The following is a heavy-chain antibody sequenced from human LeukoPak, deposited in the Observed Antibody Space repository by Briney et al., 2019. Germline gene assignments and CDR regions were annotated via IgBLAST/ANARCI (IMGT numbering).Heavy chain of an antibody. D-gene: IGHD6-6*01. V-gene: IGHV3-30*18. CDR3: AKARPLYSSSSPPLDY. CDR1: GFTFSSYG. Sequence: GSLRLSCAASGFTFSSYGMHWVRPAPGKGLEWVAVISYDGSNKYYADSVKGRFTISRDNSKNTLYLQMNSLRAEDTAVYYCAKARPLYSSSSPPLDYWGQGTLVTVSS. CDR2: ISYDGSNK. J-gene: IGHJ4*02.